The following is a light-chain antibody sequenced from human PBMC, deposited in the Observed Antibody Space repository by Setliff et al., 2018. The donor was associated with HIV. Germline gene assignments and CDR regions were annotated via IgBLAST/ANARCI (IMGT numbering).Light chain of an antibody. CDR1: SSDVGGYEF. J-gene: IGLJ3*02. V-gene: IGLV2-14*03. Sequence: QSVLTQPASVPGSPGQSITISCTGTSSDVGGYEFVSWYQLHPGKAPKLMIYDINKRSSGVSNRFSGSKSGDTASLTISGLQAEDEADYFCSSYTSSSTFLVFGGGTKVTVL. CDR3: SSYTSSSTFLV. CDR2: DIN.